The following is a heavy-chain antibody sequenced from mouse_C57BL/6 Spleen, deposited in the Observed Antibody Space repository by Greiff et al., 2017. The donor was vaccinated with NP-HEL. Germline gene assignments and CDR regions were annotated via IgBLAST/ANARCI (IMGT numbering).Heavy chain of an antibody. CDR1: GYSITSGYY. Sequence: DVKLVESGPGLVKPSQSLSLTCSVTGYSITSGYYWNWIRQFPGNKLEWMGYISYDGSNNYNPSLKNRISITRDTSKNQFFLKLNSVTTEDTATYYCARTGRDYFDYWGQGTTLTVSS. CDR3: ARTGRDYFDY. D-gene: IGHD4-1*01. V-gene: IGHV3-6*01. CDR2: ISYDGSN. J-gene: IGHJ2*01.